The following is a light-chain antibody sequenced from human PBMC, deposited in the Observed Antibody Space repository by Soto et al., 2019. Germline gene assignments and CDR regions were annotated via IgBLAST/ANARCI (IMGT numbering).Light chain of an antibody. Sequence: EIVLTQSPATLSLSPGERATLSCRARQSVSSYLAWYQQKPGQAPRLLIYDASISATGIPARFSGSGSGTDFTLTISSLEPEDFALYYCQQRSNWLYTFGQGTKLEIK. J-gene: IGKJ2*01. CDR2: DAS. V-gene: IGKV3-11*01. CDR1: QSVSSY. CDR3: QQRSNWLYT.